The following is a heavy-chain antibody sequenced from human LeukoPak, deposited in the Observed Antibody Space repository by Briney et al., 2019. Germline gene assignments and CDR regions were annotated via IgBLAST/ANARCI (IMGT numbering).Heavy chain of an antibody. J-gene: IGHJ4*02. CDR3: AREGQQLVPPFDY. CDR1: GYSISSGSYY. Sequence: SETLSLTCTVSGYSISSGSYYWSWIRQPAGKGLEWIGRIYVSGSTNYNPSLESRVTISVDTSKNQFSLQLTSLTAADTAVYYCAREGQQLVPPFDYWGQGTLVTVSS. V-gene: IGHV4-61*02. CDR2: IYVSGST. D-gene: IGHD6-6*01.